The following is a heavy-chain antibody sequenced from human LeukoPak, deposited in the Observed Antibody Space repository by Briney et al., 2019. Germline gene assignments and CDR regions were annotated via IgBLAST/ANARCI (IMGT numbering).Heavy chain of an antibody. D-gene: IGHD2-15*01. CDR1: GFTFSSYA. CDR2: ISYDGSNK. Sequence: GGSLRLYWAASGFTFSSYAMHWVRQAPGKWLEWVAVISYDGSNKYYVDSVKVRFTISRDNSKNTLYLQMNSLRAADTAVYYCARDRGIVVVVAAQFDYWGQGTLVTVSS. J-gene: IGHJ4*02. V-gene: IGHV3-30*04. CDR3: ARDRGIVVVVAAQFDY.